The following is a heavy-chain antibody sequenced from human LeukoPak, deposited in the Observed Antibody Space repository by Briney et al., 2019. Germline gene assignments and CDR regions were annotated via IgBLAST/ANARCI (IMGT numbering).Heavy chain of an antibody. CDR2: ISYDGSNK. V-gene: IGHV3-30*18. D-gene: IGHD6-13*01. CDR3: AKDAGSSWYGDFDY. CDR1: GFTFSSCG. J-gene: IGHJ4*02. Sequence: GGSLRLSCAASGFTFSSCGMHWVRQAPGKGLEWVAVISYDGSNKYYADSVKGRFTISRDNSKNTLYLQMNSLRAEDTAVYYCAKDAGSSWYGDFDYWGQGTLVTVSS.